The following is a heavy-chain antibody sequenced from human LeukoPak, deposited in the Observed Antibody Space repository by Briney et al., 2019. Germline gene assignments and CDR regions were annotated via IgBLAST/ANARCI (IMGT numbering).Heavy chain of an antibody. D-gene: IGHD3-9*01. J-gene: IGHJ4*02. Sequence: GGSLRLSCAASGFTFSNYEMNWVRQAPGKGLQWVASISSSGSTIYYADSVKGRFTISRDNAKNSLYLQMNSLRAEDTAVYYCAGGLRYFDWLLPNFEYWGQGTQVTVSS. CDR1: GFTFSNYE. CDR3: AGGLRYFDWLLPNFEY. V-gene: IGHV3-48*03. CDR2: ISSSGSTI.